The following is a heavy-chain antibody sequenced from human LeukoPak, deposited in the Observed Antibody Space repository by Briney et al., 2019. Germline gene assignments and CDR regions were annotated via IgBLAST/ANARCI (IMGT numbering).Heavy chain of an antibody. CDR1: GFTFSSYD. CDR2: IRPSGDNT. CDR3: ARDYADGSGWYGSAFDI. D-gene: IGHD6-19*01. V-gene: IGHV3-23*01. Sequence: GGSLRLSCAASGFTFSSYDMTWVRQAPGRGLEWVSSIRPSGDNTYYGDSVKGRFTISRDNSKNTLYLQMNSLRAEDTAVYYCARDYADGSGWYGSAFDIWGQGAKVTVSS. J-gene: IGHJ3*02.